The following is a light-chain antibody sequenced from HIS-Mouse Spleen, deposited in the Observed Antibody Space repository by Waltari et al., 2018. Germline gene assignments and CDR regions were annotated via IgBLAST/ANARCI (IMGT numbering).Light chain of an antibody. CDR2: EAS. CDR3: YSTDSSGNHRV. V-gene: IGLV3-10*01. CDR1: ALPKKY. Sequence: SYELTQPPSVSVSPGQTARITCSGDALPKKYAYWSQQKSGQAPVLVIYEASKRPPGSPERFSGSSSGTMATLTISGAQVEDEADYYCYSTDSSGNHRVFGGGTKLTVL. J-gene: IGLJ2*01.